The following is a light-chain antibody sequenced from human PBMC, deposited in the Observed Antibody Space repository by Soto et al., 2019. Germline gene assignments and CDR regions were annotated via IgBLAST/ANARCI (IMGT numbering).Light chain of an antibody. Sequence: QSALTQPASVSGSPGQSITISCTGTSSDVGGYNYVSWYQQHPDKAPKLMIYDVSDRPSGVSNRFSGSKSGNTASLTISGPQAEDEADYYCASYTSSSTQVFGGGTKLTVL. CDR2: DVS. J-gene: IGLJ2*01. V-gene: IGLV2-14*03. CDR1: SSDVGGYNY. CDR3: ASYTSSSTQV.